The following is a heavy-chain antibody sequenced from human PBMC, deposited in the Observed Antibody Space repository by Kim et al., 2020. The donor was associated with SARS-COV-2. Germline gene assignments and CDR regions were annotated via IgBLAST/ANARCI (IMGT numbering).Heavy chain of an antibody. CDR3: AKTSPPATVTNIAYVDS. J-gene: IGHJ5*01. CDR1: GFTFSSYG. Sequence: GGSLRLSCAASGFTFSSYGMSWVRQAPGKGLEWVSGIRAGGTDRYYADSVKGRFTISRDNSKNTLYLQMNSLRAEDTALYYCAKTSPPATVTNIAYVDS. V-gene: IGHV3-23*01. D-gene: IGHD4-17*01. CDR2: IRAGGTDR.